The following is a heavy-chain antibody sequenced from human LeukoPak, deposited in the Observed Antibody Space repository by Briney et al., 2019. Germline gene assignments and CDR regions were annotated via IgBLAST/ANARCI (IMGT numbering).Heavy chain of an antibody. V-gene: IGHV3-7*03. CDR1: GFTFSNAW. CDR2: IKQDGSEK. Sequence: GGSLRLSCAASGFTFSNAWMSCVRQAPGKGLEWVANIKQDGSEKYYVDSVKGRFTISRDNAKNSLYLQMNSVRAEDTAVYYCARKAYGLDVWGKGTTVTVSS. J-gene: IGHJ6*04. CDR3: ARKAYGLDV.